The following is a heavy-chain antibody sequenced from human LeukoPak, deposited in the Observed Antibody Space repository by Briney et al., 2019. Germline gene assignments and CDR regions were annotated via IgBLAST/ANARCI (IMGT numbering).Heavy chain of an antibody. CDR2: IFPSGGEI. Sequence: GGSLRLSCAASGFTFSTFAMIWVRQPPGKGLEWVSSIFPSGGEIHYADSVRGRFTISRDNSKSTLSLQMNSLRAEDTAIYYCAKAPRYSSSSYRGQGTLVTVSS. J-gene: IGHJ4*02. V-gene: IGHV3-23*01. D-gene: IGHD6-6*01. CDR3: AKAPRYSSSSY. CDR1: GFTFSTFA.